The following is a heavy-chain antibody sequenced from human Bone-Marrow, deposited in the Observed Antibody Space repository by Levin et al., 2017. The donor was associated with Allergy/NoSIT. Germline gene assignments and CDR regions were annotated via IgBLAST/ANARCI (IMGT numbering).Heavy chain of an antibody. CDR2: IYPGDSDT. J-gene: IGHJ3*02. CDR3: ARLRAAAPDAFDI. CDR1: GYSFTTYW. V-gene: IGHV5-51*01. Sequence: GESLKISCQGSGYSFTTYWIGWVRQMPGEGLEWMGIIYPGDSDTRNSPSFQGQVTISADKSISTAYLQWSSLKASDNAMYYCARLRAAAPDAFDIWGQGTMVTVSS. D-gene: IGHD6-13*01.